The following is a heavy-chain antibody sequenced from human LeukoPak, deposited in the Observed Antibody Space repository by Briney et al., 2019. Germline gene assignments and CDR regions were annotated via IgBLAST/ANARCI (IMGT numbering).Heavy chain of an antibody. D-gene: IGHD3-3*01. J-gene: IGHJ5*02. CDR1: GGSFSGYY. V-gene: IGHV4-34*01. CDR3: ARGRGGYDCWSGYYSWFDP. Sequence: SETLSLTCAVYGGSFSGYYWSWIRQPPGKGLEWIGEINHSGSTNYNPSLKSRVPISVDTSKNQFSLKLSSVTAADTAVYYCARGRGGYDCWSGYYSWFDPWGQGTLVTVSS. CDR2: INHSGST.